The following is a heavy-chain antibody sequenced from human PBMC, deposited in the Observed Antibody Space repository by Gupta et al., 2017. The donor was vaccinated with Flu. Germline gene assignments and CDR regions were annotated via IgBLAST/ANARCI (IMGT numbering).Heavy chain of an antibody. CDR3: TTDSSGGIIVDS. Sequence: EVQLVESGGGLVKPGGSLRLYCAASGFTFSNAWMTWVRQAPGKGLEWVGRIKSETDGGTTDYAAPVKGRFTMSRDDSKTTLYLQMNSLKTEDTAVYYCTTDSSGGIIVDSGGQGTMVTVSS. D-gene: IGHD3-16*01. V-gene: IGHV3-15*01. J-gene: IGHJ3*02. CDR1: GFTFSNAW. CDR2: IKSETDGGTT.